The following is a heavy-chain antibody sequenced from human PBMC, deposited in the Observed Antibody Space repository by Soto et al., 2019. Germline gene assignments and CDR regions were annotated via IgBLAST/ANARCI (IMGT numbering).Heavy chain of an antibody. J-gene: IGHJ6*02. D-gene: IGHD3-22*01. CDR2: IYYSGST. CDR1: GGSISSYY. Sequence: SETLSLTCTVSGGSISSYYWSWIRQPPGKGLEWIGYIYYSGSTNYNPSLKSRVTISVDTSKNQFSLKLSSVTAADTAVYYCARAGGQWLLSYYYYGMDVWGQGTTVTVSS. V-gene: IGHV4-59*01. CDR3: ARAGGQWLLSYYYYGMDV.